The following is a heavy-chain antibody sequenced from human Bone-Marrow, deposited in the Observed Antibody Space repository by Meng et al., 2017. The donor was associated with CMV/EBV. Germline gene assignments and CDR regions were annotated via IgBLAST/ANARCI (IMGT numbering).Heavy chain of an antibody. D-gene: IGHD6-6*01. CDR2: IIPIFGTA. J-gene: IGHJ5*02. CDR3: ARSGIAARYNWFDP. Sequence: SVKVSCKASGGTFSSYTISWVRQAPGQGLEWMGGIIPIFGTANYAQKFQGRVTITTDESTSTAYMELSSLRSEDTAVYYCARSGIAARYNWFDPWGQGTLVTVSS. V-gene: IGHV1-69*05. CDR1: GGTFSSYT.